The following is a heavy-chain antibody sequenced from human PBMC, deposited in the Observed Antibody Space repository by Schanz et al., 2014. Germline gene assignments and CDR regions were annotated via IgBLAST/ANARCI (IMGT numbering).Heavy chain of an antibody. CDR3: AREMLDIVATMDDDAFDI. J-gene: IGHJ3*02. D-gene: IGHD5-12*01. V-gene: IGHV1-2*06. Sequence: QGHLVQSGAEVKKLGASVKVSCKASGYTFTDYYMHWVRQAPGQGLEWMGRINPNSGGTNYAQKFQGRVTMTRDTSISTAYMEMSRLISDDTAVYYCAREMLDIVATMDDDAFDIWGQGTMVTVSS. CDR1: GYTFTDYY. CDR2: INPNSGGT.